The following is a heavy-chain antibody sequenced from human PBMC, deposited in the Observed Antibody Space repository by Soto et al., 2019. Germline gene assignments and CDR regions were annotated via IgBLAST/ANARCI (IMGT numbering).Heavy chain of an antibody. CDR3: AKVSLRSLTTVNLLLDY. J-gene: IGHJ4*02. CDR1: GFTFSSYA. V-gene: IGHV3-23*01. CDR2: ISGSGGST. Sequence: PGGSLRLSCAASGFTFSSYAMSWVRQAPGKGLEWVSAISGSGGSTYYADSVKGRFTISRDNSKNTLYLQMNSLRAEDTAVYYCAKVSLRSLTTVNLLLDYWGQGTLVTVSS. D-gene: IGHD4-17*01.